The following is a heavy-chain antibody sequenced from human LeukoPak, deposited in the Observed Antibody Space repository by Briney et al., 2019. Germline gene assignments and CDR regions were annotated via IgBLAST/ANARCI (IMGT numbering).Heavy chain of an antibody. CDR1: GDSISSYL. D-gene: IGHD5-18*01. V-gene: IGHV4-59*08. CDR3: ARPGVGSGRYGAFDI. J-gene: IGHJ3*02. CDR2: IYYDGST. Sequence: SETLSLTCTVSGDSISSYLWSWLRPPPGKRVEWIGYIYYDGSTNYNPSLKSRVTISLDTSKNQFSLKLSSVTAADTAVYYCARPGVGSGRYGAFDIWGQGTMVTVYS.